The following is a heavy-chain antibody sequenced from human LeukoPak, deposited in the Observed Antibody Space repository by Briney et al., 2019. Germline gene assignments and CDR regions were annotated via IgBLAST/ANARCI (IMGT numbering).Heavy chain of an antibody. J-gene: IGHJ4*02. Sequence: GGSLRLSCAVSGFTFSSYAMHWVRQAPGKGLEYVSVISSNGGSTYYANSVKGRFSISRDNSKNTLYLQMGSLRAEDMAVYYCARARLVVTAIDYWGQGTLVTVSS. V-gene: IGHV3-64*01. D-gene: IGHD2-21*02. CDR3: ARARLVVTAIDY. CDR2: ISSNGGST. CDR1: GFTFSSYA.